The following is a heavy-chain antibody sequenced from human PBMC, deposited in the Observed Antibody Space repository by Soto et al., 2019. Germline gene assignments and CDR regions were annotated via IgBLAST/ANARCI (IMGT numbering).Heavy chain of an antibody. CDR2: IYYSGST. CDR3: ARHGYYDSSGYYYDDFDY. D-gene: IGHD3-22*01. J-gene: IGHJ4*02. CDR1: GGSISSSSYY. Sequence: XETLSLTCTVAGGSISSSSYYWGWIRQPPGKGLEWIGSIYYSGSTYYNPSLKSRVTISVDTSKNQFSLKLSSVTAADTAVYYCARHGYYDSSGYYYDDFDYWGQGTLVT. V-gene: IGHV4-39*01.